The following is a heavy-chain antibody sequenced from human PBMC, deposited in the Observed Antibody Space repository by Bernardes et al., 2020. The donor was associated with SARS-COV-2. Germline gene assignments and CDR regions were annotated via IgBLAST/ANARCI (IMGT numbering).Heavy chain of an antibody. CDR2: IYSGGST. V-gene: IGHV3-53*01. D-gene: IGHD3-10*01. J-gene: IGHJ6*02. CDR1: GFTVSSNY. CDR3: ARAPWGSGDDAGMDV. Sequence: GGSLSLSCAASGFTVSSNYMSWVRQAPGKGLEWVSVIYSGGSTYYADSGKGRFTISRDNSKNTLYLQMNSLRAEDTAVYYCARAPWGSGDDAGMDVWGQGTTVTVSS.